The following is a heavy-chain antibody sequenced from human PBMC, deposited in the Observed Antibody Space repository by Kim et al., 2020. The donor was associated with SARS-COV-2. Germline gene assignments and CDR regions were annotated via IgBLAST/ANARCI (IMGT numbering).Heavy chain of an antibody. CDR2: ISGSGGST. J-gene: IGHJ6*02. CDR3: AKPITMVRGVIPTYYYYGMDV. CDR1: GFTFSSYA. Sequence: GGSLRLSCAASGFTFSSYAMSWVRQAPGKGLEWVSAISGSGGSTYYADSVKGRFTISRDNSKNTLYLQMNSLRAEDTAVYYCAKPITMVRGVIPTYYYYGMDVWGQGTTVTVSS. D-gene: IGHD3-10*01. V-gene: IGHV3-23*01.